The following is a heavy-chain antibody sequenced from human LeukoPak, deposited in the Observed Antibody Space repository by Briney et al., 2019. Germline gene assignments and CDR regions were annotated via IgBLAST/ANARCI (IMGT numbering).Heavy chain of an antibody. Sequence: ASVKVSCKASGGTFSSYAISWVRQAPGQGLEWMGWMNPNSGNTGYAQKFQGRVTITRNTSISTAYMELSSLRSEDTAVYYCAELERLGAWGQGTLVTVSS. CDR1: GGTFSSYA. CDR3: AELERLGA. CDR2: MNPNSGNT. D-gene: IGHD1-1*01. J-gene: IGHJ5*02. V-gene: IGHV1-8*03.